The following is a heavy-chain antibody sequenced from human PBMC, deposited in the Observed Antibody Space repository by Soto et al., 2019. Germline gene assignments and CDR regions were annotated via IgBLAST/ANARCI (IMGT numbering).Heavy chain of an antibody. D-gene: IGHD5-12*01. CDR1: GFTFSSYA. CDR3: ASSRDGYNFVY. J-gene: IGHJ4*02. CDR2: ISYDGSNK. Sequence: QVPLVESGGGVVQPGRSLRLSCAVSGFTFSSYAMHWVRQAPGKGLEWVAVISYDGSNKYYADSVKGRFTISRDNSKNTLYLQMNSLRAEDTAVYYCASSRDGYNFVYWGQGTLVTVSS. V-gene: IGHV3-30-3*01.